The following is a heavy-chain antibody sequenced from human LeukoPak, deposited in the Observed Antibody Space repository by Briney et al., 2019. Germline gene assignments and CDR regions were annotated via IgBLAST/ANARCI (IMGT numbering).Heavy chain of an antibody. CDR3: AKPPGIAAAGTGRGYYLDY. J-gene: IGHJ4*02. Sequence: GGSLRLSCAASGFTFSSSAMSWVRQAPGKGLEWVSTISDSAGSTYYAGSVKGRFTVSRDNSKNTLYLQMNSLRAEDTAVYYCAKPPGIAAAGTGRGYYLDYWGQGTLVTVSS. V-gene: IGHV3-23*01. CDR1: GFTFSSSA. D-gene: IGHD6-13*01. CDR2: ISDSAGST.